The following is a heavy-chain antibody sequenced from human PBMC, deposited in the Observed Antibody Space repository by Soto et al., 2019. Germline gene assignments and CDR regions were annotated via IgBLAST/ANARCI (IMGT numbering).Heavy chain of an antibody. Sequence: PVGSLRLSCAASGFTFSSYAMSWVRQAPGKGLEWVSAISGSGGSTYYADSVKGRFTISRDNSKNTLYLQMNSLRAEDTAVYYCARWDIVLMVYAIPPTYYYYGMDVWGQGTTVTVSS. CDR2: ISGSGGST. J-gene: IGHJ6*02. CDR3: ARWDIVLMVYAIPPTYYYYGMDV. V-gene: IGHV3-23*01. CDR1: GFTFSSYA. D-gene: IGHD2-8*01.